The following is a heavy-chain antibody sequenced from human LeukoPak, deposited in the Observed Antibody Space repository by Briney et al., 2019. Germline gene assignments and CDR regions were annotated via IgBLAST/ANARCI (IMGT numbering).Heavy chain of an antibody. V-gene: IGHV3-7*01. Sequence: GGSLRLSCAASGFTFSSYWMSWVRQAPGKGLEWVANIKQDGSEKYYVDSVKGRFTISRDNAKNSLYLQMNSLRAEDTAVYYCARESRLGTIFGVVIPYYGMDVWGQGTTVTVSS. CDR2: IKQDGSEK. CDR1: GFTFSSYW. J-gene: IGHJ6*02. CDR3: ARESRLGTIFGVVIPYYGMDV. D-gene: IGHD3-3*01.